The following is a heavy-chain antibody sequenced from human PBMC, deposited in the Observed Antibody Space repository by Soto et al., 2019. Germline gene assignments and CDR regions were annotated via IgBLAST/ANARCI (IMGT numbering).Heavy chain of an antibody. CDR1: GFTFSNYG. CDR2: IWFDGSDK. Sequence: QVQLEESGGGVVQPGRSLRLSCAASGFTFSNYGMHWVRQAPGKGLEWVTLIWFDGSDKNYADSVKGRFTISRDNSKNTLYLQMNSLRAEDTAVYYCARDRVARDDYSSSWYSLSGLRFDPWGQGTLVTVSS. CDR3: ARDRVARDDYSSSWYSLSGLRFDP. V-gene: IGHV3-33*01. D-gene: IGHD6-13*01. J-gene: IGHJ5*02.